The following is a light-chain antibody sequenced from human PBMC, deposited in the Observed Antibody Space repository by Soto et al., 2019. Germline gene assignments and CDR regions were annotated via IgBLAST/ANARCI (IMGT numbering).Light chain of an antibody. V-gene: IGKV1-39*01. CDR1: QDISSY. J-gene: IGKJ1*01. CDR3: QQSYSTPWT. Sequence: EIQMTQSPCSLSASVGGRVTITCRASQDISSYLAWYQQKPGKAPKLLIYAASSLQSGVPSRFSGSGSGTDFTLTISSLQPEDFATYYCQQSYSTPWTFGQGTKVDIK. CDR2: AAS.